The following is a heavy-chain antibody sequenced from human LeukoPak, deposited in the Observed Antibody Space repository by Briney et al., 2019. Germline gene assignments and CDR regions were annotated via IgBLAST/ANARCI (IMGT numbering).Heavy chain of an antibody. Sequence: GGSLRLSCTASGFTFGDYAMSWFRQAPGKGLEWVGFIRSKAYGGTTEYAASVKGRFTISRDDSKSIAYLQMNSLKTEDTAVYYCTRAPMVRGVRYYFDYWGQGTLVTVSS. V-gene: IGHV3-49*03. CDR2: IRSKAYGGTT. J-gene: IGHJ4*02. CDR1: GFTFGDYA. CDR3: TRAPMVRGVRYYFDY. D-gene: IGHD3-10*01.